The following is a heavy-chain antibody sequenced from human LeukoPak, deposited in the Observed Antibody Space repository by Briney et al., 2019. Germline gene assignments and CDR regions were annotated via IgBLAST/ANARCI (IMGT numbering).Heavy chain of an antibody. Sequence: ASVKVSCKASGDTFSNYAISWVRQAPGQGLEWMGWISAYNGNTNYAQKLQGRVTMTTDTSTSTAYMELRSLRSDDTAVYYCARDSITMIVVVIQNDAFDIWGQGTMVTVSS. D-gene: IGHD3-22*01. J-gene: IGHJ3*02. CDR1: GDTFSNYA. V-gene: IGHV1-18*01. CDR2: ISAYNGNT. CDR3: ARDSITMIVVVIQNDAFDI.